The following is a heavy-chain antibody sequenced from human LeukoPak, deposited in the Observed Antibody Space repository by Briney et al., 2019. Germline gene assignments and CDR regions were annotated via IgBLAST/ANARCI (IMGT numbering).Heavy chain of an antibody. CDR2: INPNSGGT. D-gene: IGHD1-26*01. CDR3: ARSDSGSYYYYTDAFDV. J-gene: IGHJ3*01. V-gene: IGHV1-2*02. Sequence: ASVKVSCKASGYTFTGYYMHWVRQAPGQGLEWMGWINPNSGGTNYAQKLQGRVTMTTDTSTSTAYMELRSLRSDDTAVYYCARSDSGSYYYYTDAFDVWGQGTMVTVSS. CDR1: GYTFTGYY.